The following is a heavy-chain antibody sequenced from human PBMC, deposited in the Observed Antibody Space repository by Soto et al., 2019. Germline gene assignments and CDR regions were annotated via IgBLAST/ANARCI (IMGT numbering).Heavy chain of an antibody. Sequence: GGSLRLSCAASGFTFSNYGMHWVRQAPGKGLEWVALISCDGNNKYYADSVKGRFTISRDNSKNTLYLEMNSLRIDDTAVYYCAKGFWSPDCGGQGTLVTVSS. D-gene: IGHD3-3*01. CDR1: GFTFSNYG. CDR2: ISCDGNNK. V-gene: IGHV3-30*18. CDR3: AKGFWSPDC. J-gene: IGHJ4*02.